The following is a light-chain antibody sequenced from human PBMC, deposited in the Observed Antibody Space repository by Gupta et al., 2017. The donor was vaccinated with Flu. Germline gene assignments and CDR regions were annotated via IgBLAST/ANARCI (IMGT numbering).Light chain of an antibody. J-gene: IGKJ4*01. CDR3: QQYASLPLA. CDR1: QDINNY. V-gene: IGKV1-33*01. Sequence: GDRVTITCQASQDINNYLNWYQHKPGKAPKLLIYSASYLETGVPSRFSGSGSGTHFTFTISPLQPEDTATYYCQQYASLPLAFGGGTKVEIK. CDR2: SAS.